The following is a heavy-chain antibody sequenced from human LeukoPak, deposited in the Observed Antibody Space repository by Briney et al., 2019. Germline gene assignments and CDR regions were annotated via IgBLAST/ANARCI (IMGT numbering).Heavy chain of an antibody. D-gene: IGHD1-14*01. CDR2: INHSGST. Sequence: KSSETLSLTCTVSGGSISSYYWSWIRQPPGKGLEWIGEINHSGSTNYNPSLKSRVTISVDTSKNQFSLKLSSVTAADTAVYYCARSRRYYYAYWGQGTLVTVSS. J-gene: IGHJ4*02. CDR1: GGSISSYY. CDR3: ARSRRYYYAY. V-gene: IGHV4-34*01.